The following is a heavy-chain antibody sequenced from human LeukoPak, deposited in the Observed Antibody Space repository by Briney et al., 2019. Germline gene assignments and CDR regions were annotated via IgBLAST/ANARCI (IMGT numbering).Heavy chain of an antibody. CDR3: ARDSGYCSSFSCYGDAFDI. Sequence: GGSLRLSCAASGFTFSRHWMSWVRQAPGKGLEGVANIKQDGSDKNYVDPVKGRFTISRDNAKNSLYLQMNSLRAEDTAVYYCARDSGYCSSFSCYGDAFDIWGQGTMVTVSS. D-gene: IGHD2-2*01. CDR2: IKQDGSDK. J-gene: IGHJ3*02. CDR1: GFTFSRHW. V-gene: IGHV3-7*03.